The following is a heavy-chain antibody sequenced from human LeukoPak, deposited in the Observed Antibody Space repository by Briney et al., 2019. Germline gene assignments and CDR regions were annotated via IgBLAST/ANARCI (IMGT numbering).Heavy chain of an antibody. D-gene: IGHD3-22*01. CDR1: GYTFTSYG. Sequence: GASVKVSCKASGYTFTSYGISWVRPAPGQGVAWMGWISAYNGNTNYAQKLQGRVTMTTDTSTSTAYMELRSLRSDDTAVYYCARHRGGYNDYWGRGTLVTVTS. V-gene: IGHV1-18*01. CDR3: ARHRGGYNDY. CDR2: ISAYNGNT. J-gene: IGHJ4*02.